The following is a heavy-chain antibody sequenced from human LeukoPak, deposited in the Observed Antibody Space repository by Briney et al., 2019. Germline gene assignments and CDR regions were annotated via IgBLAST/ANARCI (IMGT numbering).Heavy chain of an antibody. D-gene: IGHD1-14*01. CDR1: GYTFTTYG. CDR2: VSTYNGNT. Sequence: ASVKVSCKASGYTFTTYGLSWVRQAPGQGLEWMGWVSTYNGNTNYAQKLRGRVIMTTDASTSTASVELWSLTSDDTAVYYCTRDRHYKFDYWGQGTLVTVSS. CDR3: TRDRHYKFDY. V-gene: IGHV1-18*01. J-gene: IGHJ4*02.